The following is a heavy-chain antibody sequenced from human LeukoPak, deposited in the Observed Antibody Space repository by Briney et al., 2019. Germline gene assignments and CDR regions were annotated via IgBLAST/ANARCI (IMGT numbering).Heavy chain of an antibody. D-gene: IGHD4-23*01. CDR3: AGRTVAPAFDI. J-gene: IGHJ3*02. CDR2: ISSSSSYI. V-gene: IGHV3-21*04. CDR1: GFTFSSYS. Sequence: GGSLRLSCAASGFTFSSYSMNWVRQAPGKGLEWVSSISSSSSYIYYADSVKGRITISRDNAKNSLYLQMNSLRAEDTAVYYCAGRTVAPAFDIWGQGTMVTVSS.